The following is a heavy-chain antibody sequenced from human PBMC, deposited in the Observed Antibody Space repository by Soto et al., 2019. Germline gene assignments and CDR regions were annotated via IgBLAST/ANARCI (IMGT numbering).Heavy chain of an antibody. Sequence: EVQLLESGGGLVQPGGSLRLSCAASGFTFSRYAMTWVRQPPGKGLEWVSAMSGSGGSTYYADSVKGRFTISRDTSKNTLYLRMASLRVDDTAVYYCARMDTDMVRGWFDPWGQGTPVTVSS. CDR3: ARMDTDMVRGWFDP. CDR1: GFTFSRYA. J-gene: IGHJ5*02. V-gene: IGHV3-23*01. D-gene: IGHD5-18*01. CDR2: MSGSGGST.